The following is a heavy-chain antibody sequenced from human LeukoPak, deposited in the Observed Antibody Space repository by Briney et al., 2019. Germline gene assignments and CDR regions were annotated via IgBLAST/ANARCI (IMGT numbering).Heavy chain of an antibody. J-gene: IGHJ4*02. Sequence: QTGGSLRLSCAASGFTFSSYTIHWVRQAPGKGLEWVAVISSDGTNKYYADSVKGRFTISRDNSKNTLYLQMSSLRVEDTAVYYCARGAYEIVVVTAPTYWGQGTLVTVSS. CDR2: ISSDGTNK. CDR1: GFTFSSYT. V-gene: IGHV3-30-3*01. CDR3: ARGAYEIVVVTAPTY. D-gene: IGHD2-21*02.